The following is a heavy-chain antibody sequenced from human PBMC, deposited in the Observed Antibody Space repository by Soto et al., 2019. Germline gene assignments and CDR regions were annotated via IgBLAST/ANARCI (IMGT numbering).Heavy chain of an antibody. CDR1: GGSISSSSYY. CDR3: ARRISVPPYNWFDP. CDR2: IYYSGST. Sequence: PSETLSLTCTVSGGSISSSSYYWGWIRQPPGKGLEWIGSIYYSGSTYYNPSLKSRVTISVDTSKNQFSLKLSSVTAADTAVYYCARRISVPPYNWFDPWGQGTLVTVSS. J-gene: IGHJ5*02. V-gene: IGHV4-39*01. D-gene: IGHD3-3*02.